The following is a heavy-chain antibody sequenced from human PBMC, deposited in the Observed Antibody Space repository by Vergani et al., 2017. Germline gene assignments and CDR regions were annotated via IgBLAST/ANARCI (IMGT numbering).Heavy chain of an antibody. V-gene: IGHV1-2*02. CDR3: ARGLGCTNGVCYGFDY. J-gene: IGHJ4*02. CDR1: GYTFTGYY. CDR2: INPNSGGT. D-gene: IGHD2-8*01. Sequence: QVQLVQSGAEVKKPGASVKVSCKASGYTFTGYYMHWVRPAPGQGLEWMGWINPNSGGTNYAQKFQGRVTMTRDTSISTAYMELSRLRSDDTAVYYCARGLGCTNGVCYGFDYWGQGTLVTVSS.